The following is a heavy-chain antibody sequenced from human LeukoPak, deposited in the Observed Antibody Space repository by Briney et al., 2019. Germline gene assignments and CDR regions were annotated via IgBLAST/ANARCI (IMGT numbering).Heavy chain of an antibody. CDR1: GFTFSSFA. CDR3: AKPRTTGLGWAQFDY. J-gene: IGHJ4*02. D-gene: IGHD2-8*02. V-gene: IGHV3-23*01. CDR2: FDGNGPNT. Sequence: GGSLRLSCAASGFTFSSFAMTWVRQAPGKGLEWVSGFDGNGPNTYYADSVKGRWTISRGNSRNTLYQEMNSLRPEDTAIYYCAKPRTTGLGWAQFDYWGQGSLVTVSS.